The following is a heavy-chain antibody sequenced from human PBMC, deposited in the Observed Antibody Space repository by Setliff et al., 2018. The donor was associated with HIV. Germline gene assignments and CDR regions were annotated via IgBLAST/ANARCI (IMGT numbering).Heavy chain of an antibody. CDR2: TFRRSKWYS. D-gene: IGHD6-13*01. CDR1: GDSVSNYSAA. V-gene: IGHV6-1*01. CDR3: ARSITTAGTVFDY. Sequence: SQTLSLTCAISGDSVSNYSAAWNWIRQSPSRGLEWLGRTFRRSKWYSDYAESVRSRITINPDTSKNQLSLQLHSVTPEDTAVYYCARSITTAGTVFDYWGQGTLVTVSS. J-gene: IGHJ4*02.